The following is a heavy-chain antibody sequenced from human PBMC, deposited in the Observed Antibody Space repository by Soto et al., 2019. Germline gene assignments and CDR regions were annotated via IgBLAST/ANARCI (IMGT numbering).Heavy chain of an antibody. D-gene: IGHD3-16*01. Sequence: PGGSLRLSCAACGFTFSSYGMHWVRQAPGKGLEWVAVISYDGSNKYDAYSVKGRFTISRDNSKNTLYLQMNSLRAEDTAVYYCAKGRRGVRDAFDIWGQGTMVPVSS. CDR1: GFTFSSYG. CDR2: ISYDGSNK. V-gene: IGHV3-30*18. J-gene: IGHJ3*02. CDR3: AKGRRGVRDAFDI.